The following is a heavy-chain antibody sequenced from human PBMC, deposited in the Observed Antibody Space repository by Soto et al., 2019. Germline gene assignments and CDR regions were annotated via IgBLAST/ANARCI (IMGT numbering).Heavy chain of an antibody. CDR1: GFTFSSYW. V-gene: IGHV3-74*01. CDR3: AKSSYGDSYFDY. J-gene: IGHJ4*02. D-gene: IGHD4-17*01. Sequence: GGSLRLSCAASGFTFSSYWMHWVRQAPGKGLVWVSRINSDGSSTSFADSVKGRFTTPRDNAKNTLYLQMNSLRAEDTAVYYCAKSSYGDSYFDYWGQGTLVTVSS. CDR2: INSDGSST.